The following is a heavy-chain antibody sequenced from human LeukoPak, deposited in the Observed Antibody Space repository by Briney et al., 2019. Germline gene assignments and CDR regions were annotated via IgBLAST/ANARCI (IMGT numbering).Heavy chain of an antibody. CDR3: ARLNSYGFYYFDY. J-gene: IGHJ4*02. V-gene: IGHV3-7*01. CDR2: IKQDGSEK. D-gene: IGHD5-18*01. CDR1: GFTFSSYW. Sequence: GGSLRLSCAASGFTFSSYWMSWVRQAPGRGLEWVANIKQDGSEKYYVDSVKGRFTISRDNAKNSLNLQLNSLRAEDTAVYYCARLNSYGFYYFDYWGQGTLVTVSS.